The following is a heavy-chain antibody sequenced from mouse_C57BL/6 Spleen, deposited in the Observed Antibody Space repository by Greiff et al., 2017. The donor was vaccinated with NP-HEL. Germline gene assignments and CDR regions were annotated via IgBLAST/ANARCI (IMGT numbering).Heavy chain of an antibody. J-gene: IGHJ4*01. CDR1: GYAFSSSW. D-gene: IGHD1-1*01. CDR3: ASFYYYGSSWGYYAMDY. CDR2: IYPGDGDT. Sequence: QVQLQQSGPELVKPGASVKISCKASGYAFSSSWMNWVKQRPGKGLEWIGRIYPGDGDTNYNGKFKGKATLTADKSSSTAYMQLSSLTSEDSAVYFCASFYYYGSSWGYYAMDYWGQGTSVTVSS. V-gene: IGHV1-82*01.